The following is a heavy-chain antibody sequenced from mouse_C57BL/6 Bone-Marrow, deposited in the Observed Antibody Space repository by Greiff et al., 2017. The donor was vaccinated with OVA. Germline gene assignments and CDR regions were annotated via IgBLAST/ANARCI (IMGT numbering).Heavy chain of an antibody. Sequence: VQLKESGAELVRPGASVTLSCTASGFNIKDDYMHWVKQRPEQGLEWIGWIDPENGDTEYASKFQGKATITADTSSNTAYLQLSSLTSEDTAVYYCTTEDYDWFAYWGQGTLVTVSA. D-gene: IGHD2-4*01. J-gene: IGHJ3*01. V-gene: IGHV14-4*01. CDR1: GFNIKDDY. CDR2: IDPENGDT. CDR3: TTEDYDWFAY.